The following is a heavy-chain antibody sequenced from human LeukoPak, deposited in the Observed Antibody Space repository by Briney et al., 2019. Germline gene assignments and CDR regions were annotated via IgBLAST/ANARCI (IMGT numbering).Heavy chain of an antibody. J-gene: IGHJ5*02. CDR1: GFTFSSYE. CDR3: ARDGTATSDLPNWFDP. V-gene: IGHV3-48*03. Sequence: PGGSLRLSRAASGFTFSSYEMNWVRQAPGKGLEWVSYISSSGSTIYYADSAKGRFTISRDNAKNSLYLQMNSLRAEDTAVYYCARDGTATSDLPNWFDPWGQGTLVTVSS. CDR2: ISSSGSTI. D-gene: IGHD5-12*01.